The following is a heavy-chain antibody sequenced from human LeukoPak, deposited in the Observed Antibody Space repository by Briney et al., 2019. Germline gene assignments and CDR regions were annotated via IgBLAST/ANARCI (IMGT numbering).Heavy chain of an antibody. V-gene: IGHV3-53*01. CDR3: AKEINWRYFDY. J-gene: IGHJ4*02. CDR1: GFTVSNNY. D-gene: IGHD3-3*01. CDR2: IYSGGST. Sequence: PGGSLRLSCVVSGFTVSNNYMSWVRQAPRKGLEWVSLIYSGGSTYYADSVKGWFTISRDNSKNTLYLQVNSLRAEDTAVYYCAKEINWRYFDYWGQGTLVTVSS.